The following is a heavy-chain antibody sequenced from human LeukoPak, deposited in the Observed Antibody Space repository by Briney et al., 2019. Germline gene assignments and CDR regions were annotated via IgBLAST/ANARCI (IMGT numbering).Heavy chain of an antibody. V-gene: IGHV1-24*01. J-gene: IGHJ4*02. CDR3: ATGYYCGSGNYYFDY. Sequence: ASVKVSCKVSGYTLTELSMHWVRQAPGKGLEWMGGFDPEDGETIYAQKFQGRVTMTEDTSTDTAYMELSSLRSEDAAVYYCATGYYCGSGNYYFDYWGQGTLVTVSS. D-gene: IGHD3-10*01. CDR1: GYTLTELS. CDR2: FDPEDGET.